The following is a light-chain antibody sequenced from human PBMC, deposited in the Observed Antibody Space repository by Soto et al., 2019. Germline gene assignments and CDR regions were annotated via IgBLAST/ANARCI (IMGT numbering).Light chain of an antibody. Sequence: EFVLTQSPATVSVSPGERATLYCRASQSVGNNLAWYQQKPGQAPSLFIFGASVRATGVPARFSGSGSGTDFTLTISSLEPEDFAVYYCQQRSNWPPFTFGQGTRLEIK. CDR3: QQRSNWPPFT. CDR2: GAS. V-gene: IGKV3-11*01. J-gene: IGKJ5*01. CDR1: QSVGNN.